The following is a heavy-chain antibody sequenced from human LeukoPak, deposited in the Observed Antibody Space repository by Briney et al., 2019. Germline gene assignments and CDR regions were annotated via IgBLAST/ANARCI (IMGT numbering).Heavy chain of an antibody. CDR3: ASYGYGYPDAFDI. J-gene: IGHJ3*02. D-gene: IGHD5-18*01. V-gene: IGHV4-31*03. Sequence: SQTLSLTCTLSGGSISSGCYYWSWIRQHPGKGREWIGYIYYSGSTYYNPSLKSRVTISVDTSKNQFSLKLSSVTAADTAVYYCASYGYGYPDAFDIWGQGTMVTVSS. CDR1: GGSISSGCYY. CDR2: IYYSGST.